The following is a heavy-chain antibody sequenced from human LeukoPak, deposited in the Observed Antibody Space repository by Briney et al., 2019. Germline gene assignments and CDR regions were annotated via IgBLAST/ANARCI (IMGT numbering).Heavy chain of an antibody. D-gene: IGHD2-2*01. V-gene: IGHV1-2*02. CDR3: ARDRRVGYCSSTSCLNWFDP. J-gene: IGHJ5*02. CDR2: INPNSGGT. CDR1: EYTFTGYY. Sequence: ASVKVSCKASEYTFTGYYMHWVRQAPGQGLEWMGWINPNSGGTNYAQKFQGRVTMTRDTSISTAYMELSRLRSDDTAVYYCARDRRVGYCSSTSCLNWFDPWGQGTLVTVSS.